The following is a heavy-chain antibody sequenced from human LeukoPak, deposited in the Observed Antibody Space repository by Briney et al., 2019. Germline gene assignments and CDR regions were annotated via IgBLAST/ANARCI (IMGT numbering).Heavy chain of an antibody. CDR3: AKDLGVDGSGWYESLGWDFDY. V-gene: IGHV3-23*01. D-gene: IGHD6-19*01. Sequence: GGSLRLSCAASGFTFSSYAMSWVRQAPGKGLEWVSAISGSGGSTYYADSVKGRFTISRDNSKNTLYLQMNSLRAEDTAVYYCAKDLGVDGSGWYESLGWDFDYWGQGTLVTVSS. J-gene: IGHJ4*02. CDR2: ISGSGGST. CDR1: GFTFSSYA.